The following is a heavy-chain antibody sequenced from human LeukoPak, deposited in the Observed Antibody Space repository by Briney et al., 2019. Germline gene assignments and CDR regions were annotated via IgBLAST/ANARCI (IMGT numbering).Heavy chain of an antibody. V-gene: IGHV4-59*08. J-gene: IGHJ4*02. D-gene: IGHD3-9*01. CDR1: GGSISSYY. CDR3: AGLDDDWRNAFDI. Sequence: PSETLSLTCTVSGGSISSYYWSWIRQPPGKGLEWIGYIYYSGSTNYNPSLKSRVTISVDTSKNQFSLKLSSVTAADTAVYYCAGLDDDWRNAFDIWGQGTLVTVSS. CDR2: IYYSGST.